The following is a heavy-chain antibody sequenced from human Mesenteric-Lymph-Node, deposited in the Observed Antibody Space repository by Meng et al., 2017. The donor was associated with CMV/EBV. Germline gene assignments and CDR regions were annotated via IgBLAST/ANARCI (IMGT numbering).Heavy chain of an antibody. CDR3: STSLFDVLTGATSSFDP. CDR2: IRSKANTYAT. J-gene: IGHJ5*02. V-gene: IGHV3-73*01. Sequence: GESLKISCAGSGFAFSDSAMHWVRQVPGKGLEWVGRIRSKANTYATSYAASVKGRFTISRDDREDTAYLHMRSLKTEDTAVYYCSTSLFDVLTGATSSFDPWGQGTLVTVSS. D-gene: IGHD3-9*01. CDR1: GFAFSDSA.